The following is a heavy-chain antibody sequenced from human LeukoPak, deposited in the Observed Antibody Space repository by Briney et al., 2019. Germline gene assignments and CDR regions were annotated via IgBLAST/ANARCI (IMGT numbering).Heavy chain of an antibody. J-gene: IGHJ4*02. Sequence: GGSLRLSCAASGFTFSSYAMSWVRQAPGKGLEWVSGISGSGDNTYYADSVKGRFTISRDNSKNTLYVQVNSLGTEDTAAYYCAKGSYCDSSGSFYFDYWGQGTLVTVSS. CDR2: ISGSGDNT. D-gene: IGHD3-22*01. CDR3: AKGSYCDSSGSFYFDY. CDR1: GFTFSSYA. V-gene: IGHV3-23*01.